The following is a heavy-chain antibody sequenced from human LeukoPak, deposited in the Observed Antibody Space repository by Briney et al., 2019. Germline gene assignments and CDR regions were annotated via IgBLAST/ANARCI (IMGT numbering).Heavy chain of an antibody. CDR2: ITPDGNDK. Sequence: GGSLRLSCAASGFTFKNYWMSWVRQAPGKGLEWVANITPDGNDKYYVDSLKGRFTNSRDNTKNSLYLQLNSLRTEDTAVYYCVPGGLAVSGIDYWGQGALVTVSS. V-gene: IGHV3-7*01. CDR3: VPGGLAVSGIDY. D-gene: IGHD6-19*01. J-gene: IGHJ4*02. CDR1: GFTFKNYW.